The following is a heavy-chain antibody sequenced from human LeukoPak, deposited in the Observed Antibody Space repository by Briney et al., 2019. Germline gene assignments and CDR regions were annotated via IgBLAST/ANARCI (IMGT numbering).Heavy chain of an antibody. CDR2: IKEDGGEG. D-gene: IGHD2-8*01. Sequence: ETLSLTCTVSGGSISSYYWSWIRQAPGKGLEWVANIKEDGGEGYYVDSVKGRFTVSRDNAKNSLYLQLTSLRAEDTAVYYCATRYCTISACRASSYKSFDVWGKGTTVTVSS. J-gene: IGHJ6*04. CDR3: ATRYCTISACRASSYKSFDV. V-gene: IGHV3-7*01. CDR1: GGSISSYY.